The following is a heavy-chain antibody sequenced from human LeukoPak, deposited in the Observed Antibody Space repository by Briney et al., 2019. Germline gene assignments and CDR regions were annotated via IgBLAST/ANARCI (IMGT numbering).Heavy chain of an antibody. CDR3: ATVFEH. CDR2: IKSDGSST. Sequence: GGSLRLSCAASGFTFSSYWMHWVRQAPGKGLVWVSRIKSDGSSTSYADSVKGRFTISKDDAKNTVYLQMNSLRAEDTAVYYCATVFEHWGQGTLVTVSS. J-gene: IGHJ4*02. V-gene: IGHV3-74*01. CDR1: GFTFSSYW.